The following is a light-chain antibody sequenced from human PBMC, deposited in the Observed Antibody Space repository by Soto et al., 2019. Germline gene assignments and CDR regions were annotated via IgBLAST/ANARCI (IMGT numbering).Light chain of an antibody. CDR1: QGISSA. V-gene: IGKV1-13*02. CDR2: DAS. Sequence: PLSASIGDRVTISSRASQGISSALAWYQQKPGKAPKLLIYDASRLQSGVPPRFSGSGFGTEFSLTISGLQPDDSATYYCQQYSTYSGTFGQGTKVDIK. CDR3: QQYSTYSGT. J-gene: IGKJ1*01.